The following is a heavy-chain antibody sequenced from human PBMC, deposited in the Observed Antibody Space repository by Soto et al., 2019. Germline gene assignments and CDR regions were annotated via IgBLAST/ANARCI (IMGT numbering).Heavy chain of an antibody. V-gene: IGHV1-69*13. Sequence: SVKVSCKASGGTFSSYAISWVLQAPGQGLEWMGGIIPIFGTANYAQKFQGRVTITADESTSTAYMELSSLRSEDTAVYYCARAPHYYDSSGYFTPSYYFDYWGQGTLVTVSS. CDR1: GGTFSSYA. D-gene: IGHD3-22*01. CDR3: ARAPHYYDSSGYFTPSYYFDY. J-gene: IGHJ4*02. CDR2: IIPIFGTA.